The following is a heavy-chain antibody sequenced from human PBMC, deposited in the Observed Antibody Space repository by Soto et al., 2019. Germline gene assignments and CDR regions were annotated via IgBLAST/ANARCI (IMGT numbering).Heavy chain of an antibody. J-gene: IGHJ6*02. Sequence: EVQLVESGGGLVQPGGSLRLSCAASGFTFSLYSMSWVRQAPGKGLEWVSYISRSSTGIHYADSVKGRFTISRDDATNSMHLQMNSLSGGDTAVYYWAGAVTCCLDVCGQGTKVSISS. CDR3: AGAVTCCLDV. V-gene: IGHV3-48*01. CDR1: GFTFSLYS. D-gene: IGHD3-16*01. CDR2: ISRSSTGI.